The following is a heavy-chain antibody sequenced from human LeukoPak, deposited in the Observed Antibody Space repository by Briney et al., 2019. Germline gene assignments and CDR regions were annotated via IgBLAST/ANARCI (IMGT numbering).Heavy chain of an antibody. J-gene: IGHJ4*02. CDR1: GFTFSSYA. V-gene: IGHV3-23*01. CDR2: ISGSGGST. Sequence: GGSLRLSCAASGFTFSSYAMSWVRQAPGKGLEWVSAISGSGGSTYYADSVKGRFTISRDISKNALYLQMDSLRAEDTAVYYCAGGSGYRYWGQGTLVTVSS. D-gene: IGHD6-13*01. CDR3: AGGSGYRY.